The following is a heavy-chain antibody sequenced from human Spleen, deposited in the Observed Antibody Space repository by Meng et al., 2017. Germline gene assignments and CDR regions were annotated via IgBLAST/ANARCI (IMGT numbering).Heavy chain of an antibody. Sequence: GESLKISCAASGFTFSSYSMNWVRQAPGKGPEWVSGISNSGGSTYYAGSVKGRFTISRDNSKNMLYLQMNSLRAEDTAVYYCAKVDNGSGKYSFDYWGQGTRVTVSS. V-gene: IGHV3-23*01. J-gene: IGHJ4*02. D-gene: IGHD3-10*01. CDR1: GFTFSSYS. CDR2: ISNSGGST. CDR3: AKVDNGSGKYSFDY.